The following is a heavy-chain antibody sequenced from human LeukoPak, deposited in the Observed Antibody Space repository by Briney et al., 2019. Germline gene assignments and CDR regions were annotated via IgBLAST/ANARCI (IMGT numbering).Heavy chain of an antibody. CDR1: GYIFANDW. J-gene: IGHJ4*02. CDR2: IFPGDSHA. V-gene: IGHV5-51*01. CDR3: ARFAYSGDYFPGHY. D-gene: IGHD2-21*01. Sequence: GAFLKISSKAAGYIFANDWIGWGRQMPGKGVQWMWIIFPGDSHACDSTSFQSQVTISADTSISAAFLQWSSLKASDTAMYFCARFAYSGDYFPGHYWGQGTLVTVSS.